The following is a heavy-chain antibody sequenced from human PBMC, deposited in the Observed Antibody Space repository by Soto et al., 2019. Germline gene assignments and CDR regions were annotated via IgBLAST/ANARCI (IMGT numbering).Heavy chain of an antibody. V-gene: IGHV1-69*01. CDR1: GGTFSSYA. Sequence: SVKGSCHASGGTFSSYAISWVRQAPGQGLEWMGGIIPIFGTANYAQKFQGRVTITADESTSTAYMELSSLRSEDTAVYYCARVAYDILTGYYMDGGYFDYWGQGTLVTVSS. J-gene: IGHJ4*02. D-gene: IGHD3-9*01. CDR2: IIPIFGTA. CDR3: ARVAYDILTGYYMDGGYFDY.